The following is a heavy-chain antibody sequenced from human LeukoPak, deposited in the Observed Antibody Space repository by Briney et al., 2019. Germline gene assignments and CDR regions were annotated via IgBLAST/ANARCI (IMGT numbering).Heavy chain of an antibody. J-gene: IGHJ5*02. V-gene: IGHV1-46*01. CDR1: GYTFTSYY. CDR3: ARGRLLAYSSGWYDWFDP. CDR2: INPSGGST. D-gene: IGHD6-19*01. Sequence: ASVKVSCKASGYTFTSYYMHWVRQAPGQGLEWMGIINPSGGSTSYAQRFQGRVTMTRDTSTGTVYMELSSLRSEDTAVYYCARGRLLAYSSGWYDWFDPWGQGTLVTVSS.